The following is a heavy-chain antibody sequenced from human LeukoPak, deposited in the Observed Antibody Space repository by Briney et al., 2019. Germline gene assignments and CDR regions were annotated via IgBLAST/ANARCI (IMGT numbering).Heavy chain of an antibody. Sequence: SETLSLTRTVSGGSISSYYWSWIRQPPGKGLEWIGYIYYSGSTNYNPSLKSRVTISVDTSKNQFSLKLSSVTAADTAVYYCAGAAVRGVIDDLWGQGTLVTVSS. CDR1: GGSISSYY. V-gene: IGHV4-59*01. D-gene: IGHD3-10*01. CDR2: IYYSGST. J-gene: IGHJ4*02. CDR3: AGAAVRGVIDDL.